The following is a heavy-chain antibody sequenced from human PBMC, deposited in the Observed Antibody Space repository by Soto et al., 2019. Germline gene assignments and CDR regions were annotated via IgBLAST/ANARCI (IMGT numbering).Heavy chain of an antibody. D-gene: IGHD3-22*01. V-gene: IGHV3-30-3*01. J-gene: IGHJ3*02. CDR1: GFTFSSYA. Sequence: QVQLVESGGGVVQPGRSLRLSCAASGFTFSSYAMHWVRQAPGKGLEWVAVISYDGSNKYYADSVKGRFTISRDNSKNTLYLQMNSLRAEDTAVYYCARDDGGVIVGAFDIWGQGTMVTVSS. CDR2: ISYDGSNK. CDR3: ARDDGGVIVGAFDI.